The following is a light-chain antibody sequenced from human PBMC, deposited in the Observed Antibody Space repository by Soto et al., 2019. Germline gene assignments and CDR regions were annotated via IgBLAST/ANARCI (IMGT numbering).Light chain of an antibody. J-gene: IGKJ4*01. V-gene: IGKV1-17*01. CDR1: QGIGCD. CDR3: LQHNSYPPT. Sequence: DSQMTQSPSSLSASVGDRVTITCRASQGIGCDLGWYQQKTGKAPKRLIYAASSLQSGVTSRFSGSGPGIEFTLTNSSLQPEDFATYFCLQHNSYPPTFGGGTKVEIK. CDR2: AAS.